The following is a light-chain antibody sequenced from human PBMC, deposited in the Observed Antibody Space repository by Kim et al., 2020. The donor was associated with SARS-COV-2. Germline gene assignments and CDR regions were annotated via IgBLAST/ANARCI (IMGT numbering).Light chain of an antibody. CDR1: QGVISD. CDR3: QQYNDWPLT. CDR2: GAS. Sequence: VCPRERAAPSSRARQGVISDLAWCQHKPGQAPRRLTYGASTRATGIPARFSGSGSGTDFILTISSLQSDDFAVYYCQQYNDWPLTFGGRTKVDIK. V-gene: IGKV3-15*01. J-gene: IGKJ4*01.